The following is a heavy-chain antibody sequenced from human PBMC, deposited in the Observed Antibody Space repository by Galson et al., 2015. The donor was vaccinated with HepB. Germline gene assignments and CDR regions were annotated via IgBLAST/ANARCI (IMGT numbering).Heavy chain of an antibody. CDR2: ISAYNGNT. CDR3: ARARYSSGWYISPHGY. D-gene: IGHD6-19*01. CDR1: GYTFTSYG. Sequence: SVKVSCKASGYTFTSYGISWVRQAPGQGLEWMGWISAYNGNTNYAQKLQGRVTMTTDTSTSTAYMELRSLRSDDTAVYYCARARYSSGWYISPHGYWGQGTLVTVSS. V-gene: IGHV1-18*04. J-gene: IGHJ4*02.